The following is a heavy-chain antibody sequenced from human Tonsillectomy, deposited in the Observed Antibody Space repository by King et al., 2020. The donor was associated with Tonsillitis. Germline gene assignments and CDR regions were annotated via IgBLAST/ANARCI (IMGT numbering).Heavy chain of an antibody. D-gene: IGHD2-21*02. CDR1: GFTFSSYG. J-gene: IGHJ2*01. CDR2: ISYDGSNK. V-gene: IGHV3-30*18. Sequence: VQLVESGGGVVQPGRSLRLSCAASGFTFSSYGMHWVRQAPGKGLEWVAVISYDGSNKYYADSMKGRFTISRDNSKNTLYLQMNSLRAEDTAVYYCAKSCGGDCYSAHVRYFDLWGRGTLVTVSS. CDR3: AKSCGGDCYSAHVRYFDL.